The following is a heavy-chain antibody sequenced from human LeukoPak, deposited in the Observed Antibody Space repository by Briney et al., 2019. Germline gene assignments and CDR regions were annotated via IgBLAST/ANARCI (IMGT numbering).Heavy chain of an antibody. CDR3: ASCLFDYYYFDQ. D-gene: IGHD3-10*01. J-gene: IGHJ4*02. V-gene: IGHV4-4*02. CDR2: IYHSGTT. Sequence: PSETLSLTCTVSGGSISSHNWWSWVRQSPGKGLEWIGEIYHSGTTNYSPSLKSRVTISVDKSKNQLSLRLTSVTAADTAVYFCASCLFDYYYFDQWGQGALVTVSS. CDR1: GGSISSHNW.